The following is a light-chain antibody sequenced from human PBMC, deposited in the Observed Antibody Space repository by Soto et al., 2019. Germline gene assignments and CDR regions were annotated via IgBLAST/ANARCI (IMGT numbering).Light chain of an antibody. CDR2: GAS. Sequence: EIVMTQSPATLSVSPGERATLSCRASQSVGTYLAWYQQKPGHAPRLLIFGASTRATGIPARFSGGGSGSEFTLTISGLQSEDFAVYSCHQYNNWPPVTFGGGTKVEIK. J-gene: IGKJ4*01. V-gene: IGKV3-15*01. CDR1: QSVGTY. CDR3: HQYNNWPPVT.